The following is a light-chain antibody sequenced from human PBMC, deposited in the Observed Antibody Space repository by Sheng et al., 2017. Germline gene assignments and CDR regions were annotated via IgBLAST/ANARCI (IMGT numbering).Light chain of an antibody. CDR1: QSVARY. V-gene: IGKV3-11*01. Sequence: EIVLTQSPVFLSLSPGERATLSCRASQSVARYLAWYQQKPGQAPRLLIFDASNRATDIPARFTGSGSGTDFTLTISSLEPEDFAVYYCQQRRDRPLTFGGGTKLEIK. J-gene: IGKJ4*01. CDR2: DAS. CDR3: QQRRDRPLT.